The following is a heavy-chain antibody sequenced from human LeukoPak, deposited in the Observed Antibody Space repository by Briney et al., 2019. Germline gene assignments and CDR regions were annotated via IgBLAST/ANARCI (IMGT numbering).Heavy chain of an antibody. CDR1: GFTFSTYG. CDR3: AKRGPGSPESGKYYFDH. J-gene: IGHJ4*02. D-gene: IGHD3-10*01. Sequence: GGSLRLSCAASGFTFSTYGMTWVRQAPGRGLEWVSAISGSAARTFYADSVKGRFTISRDNSKNTLSLQMNSLRAEDTAVYYCAKRGPGSPESGKYYFDHWGQGTLVTVSS. CDR2: ISGSAART. V-gene: IGHV3-23*01.